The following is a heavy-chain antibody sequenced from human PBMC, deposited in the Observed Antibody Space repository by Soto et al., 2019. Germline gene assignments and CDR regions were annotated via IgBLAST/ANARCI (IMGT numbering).Heavy chain of an antibody. CDR1: GGSISSGGYY. CDR2: IFYSGST. CDR3: ARYCSGGSCYSSHFDY. J-gene: IGHJ4*02. D-gene: IGHD2-15*01. Sequence: QVQLQESGPGLVKPSQTLSLTCTVSGGSISSGGYYWSWIRQHPGKGLEWIGYIFYSGSTYYNPSLKSRVTISVDTSKNQFSLKLSSVTAADTAVYYCARYCSGGSCYSSHFDYWGQGTLVTVPS. V-gene: IGHV4-31*03.